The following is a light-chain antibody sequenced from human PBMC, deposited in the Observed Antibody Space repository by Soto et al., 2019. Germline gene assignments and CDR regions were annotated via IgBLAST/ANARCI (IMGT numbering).Light chain of an antibody. J-gene: IGKJ5*01. CDR1: QNINRY. CDR3: QQSYSTPIT. Sequence: DSQMTQSPSSLSASFGDRVTITCLASQNINRYLHWYQEKPVKAPELLIYAASSLQSGVPSRFSGSDSGTDFTLTISSLQPEDFATYFCQQSYSTPITGGQGTRLEI. V-gene: IGKV1-39*01. CDR2: AAS.